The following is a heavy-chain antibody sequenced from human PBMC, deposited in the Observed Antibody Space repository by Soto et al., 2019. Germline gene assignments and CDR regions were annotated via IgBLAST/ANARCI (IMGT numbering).Heavy chain of an antibody. CDR3: ASDELRGVTYYYYGMDV. CDR1: GGTFSSYA. CDR2: IIPIFGTA. D-gene: IGHD3-10*01. Sequence: SVKVSCKASGGTFSSYAISWVRQAPGQGLEWMGGIIPIFGTANYAQKFQGRVTITADKSTSTAYMELSSLRSEDTAVYYCASDELRGVTYYYYGMDVWGQGTTVTVSS. J-gene: IGHJ6*02. V-gene: IGHV1-69*06.